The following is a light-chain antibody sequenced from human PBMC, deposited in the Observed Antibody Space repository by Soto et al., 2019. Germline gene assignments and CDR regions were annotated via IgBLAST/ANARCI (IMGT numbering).Light chain of an antibody. Sequence: EIVLTQSPGTLSLSPGERATLSCRASQSVSSSYLAWYQQKPGQAPRLLIYGTSSRATGIPDRFSGSGSGTDFTLTISRLEPEDFAVYFCQRYGSSPLITFGQGTRLEI. V-gene: IGKV3-20*01. CDR1: QSVSSSY. CDR3: QRYGSSPLIT. CDR2: GTS. J-gene: IGKJ5*01.